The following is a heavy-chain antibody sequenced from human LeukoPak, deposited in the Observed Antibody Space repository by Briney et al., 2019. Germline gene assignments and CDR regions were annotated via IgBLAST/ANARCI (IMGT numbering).Heavy chain of an antibody. CDR2: ISGSGGST. D-gene: IGHD2-2*01. V-gene: IGHV3-23*01. CDR1: GFTFSSYA. Sequence: GGSLRLSCAASGFTFSSYAMSWVRQAPGKGLEWVSAISGSGGSTYYADSVKGRFTISRDNSKNTLHLQMNSLRAEDTAVYYCAKAEIVVVPAAPGPNWFDPWGQGTLVTVSS. CDR3: AKAEIVVVPAAPGPNWFDP. J-gene: IGHJ5*02.